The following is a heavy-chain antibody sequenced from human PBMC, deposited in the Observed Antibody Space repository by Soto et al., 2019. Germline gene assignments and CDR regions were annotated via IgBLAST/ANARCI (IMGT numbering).Heavy chain of an antibody. CDR3: LTINSYGPPGSGYYYGMDL. CDR1: GFTVSSNY. CDR2: IYSGGST. V-gene: IGHV3-53*04. J-gene: IGHJ6*02. D-gene: IGHD5-18*01. Sequence: EVQLVESGGGLVQPGGSLRLSCAASGFTVSSNYMSWVRQAPGKGLEWVSVIYSGGSTYYADSVKGRFTISRHNSKNTLYIQMNSLRAEDTAVYYCLTINSYGPPGSGYYYGMDLWGQGTTLTVSS.